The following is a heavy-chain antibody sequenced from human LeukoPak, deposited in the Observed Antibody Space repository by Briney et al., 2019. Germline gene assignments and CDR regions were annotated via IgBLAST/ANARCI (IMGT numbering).Heavy chain of an antibody. CDR1: GGSFSGYY. Sequence: SEILSLTCAVYGGSFSGYYWSWIRQPPGKGLEWIGEINHSGSTNYNPSLKSRVTISVDTSKNQFSLKLSSVTAADTAVYYCARTYYDFWSGYYTYYYYYMDVWGKGTTVTVSS. J-gene: IGHJ6*03. CDR3: ARTYYDFWSGYYTYYYYYMDV. D-gene: IGHD3-3*01. CDR2: INHSGST. V-gene: IGHV4-34*01.